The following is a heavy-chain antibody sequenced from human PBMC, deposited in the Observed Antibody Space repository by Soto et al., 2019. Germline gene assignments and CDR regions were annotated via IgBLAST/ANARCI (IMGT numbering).Heavy chain of an antibody. CDR1: GGTFSIYA. Sequence: ASEKVSCKASGGTFSIYAIRWLRQAPGQGLEWMGGIMPIFGTANYAQKFQGRVTITADESTSTAYMELSSLRSEDTAVYYCARVRRDGYNYFDYWGQGTLVTVSS. J-gene: IGHJ4*02. D-gene: IGHD5-12*01. CDR2: IMPIFGTA. CDR3: ARVRRDGYNYFDY. V-gene: IGHV1-69*13.